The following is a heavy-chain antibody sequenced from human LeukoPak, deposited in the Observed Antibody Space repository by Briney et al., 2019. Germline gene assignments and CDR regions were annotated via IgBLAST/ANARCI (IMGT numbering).Heavy chain of an antibody. CDR3: AREFRDSSGNYSQYYFDY. D-gene: IGHD3-22*01. Sequence: SETLSLTCTVSGGSISSYYWSWIRQPPGKGLEWIGYIYYSGSTNYNPSLKSRVTISVDTSKNQFSLTLSSVTAADTAVYYCAREFRDSSGNYSQYYFDYWGQGTLVTVSS. V-gene: IGHV4-59*01. CDR1: GGSISSYY. J-gene: IGHJ4*02. CDR2: IYYSGST.